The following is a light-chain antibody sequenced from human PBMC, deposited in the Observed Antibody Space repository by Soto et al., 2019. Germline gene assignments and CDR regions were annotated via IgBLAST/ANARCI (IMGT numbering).Light chain of an antibody. CDR3: QVWDSVSDCHV. CDR1: NIGSKS. J-gene: IGLJ1*01. V-gene: IGLV3-21*02. CDR2: DDT. Sequence: SYELTQPPSVSVAPGQTARITCGGNNIGSKSVHWYQQKPGQVPVVVVYDDTDRPSGIPERFSASNSGSTATLTISGVEAGDEADYYCQVWDSVSDCHVFGPGTKLTVL.